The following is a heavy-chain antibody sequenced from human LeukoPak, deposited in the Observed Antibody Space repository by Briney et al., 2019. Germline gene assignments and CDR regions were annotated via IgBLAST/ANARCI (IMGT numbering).Heavy chain of an antibody. CDR2: IWYDGSNK. V-gene: IGHV3-33*01. J-gene: IGHJ6*02. Sequence: PGGSLRLSCAASGFTFSSYGMHWVRQAPGKGLEWVAVIWYDGSNKYYADSVKGRFTISRDNSKNTLYLQMNSLRAEDTAVYYCARDKRSGSYYGYYYGMDVWGQGTTVTVSS. CDR1: GFTFSSYG. CDR3: ARDKRSGSYYGYYYGMDV. D-gene: IGHD1-26*01.